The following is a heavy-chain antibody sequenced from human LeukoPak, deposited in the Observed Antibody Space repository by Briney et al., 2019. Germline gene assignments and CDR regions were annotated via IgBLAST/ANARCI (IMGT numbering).Heavy chain of an antibody. CDR2: IYTSGST. D-gene: IGHD3-3*01. V-gene: IGHV4-4*07. J-gene: IGHJ4*02. Sequence: SETLSLTCTVSGGSISSYYWSWVRQAAGKGLEWIGRIYTSGSTNYNPSLKSRVTMSVDTSKNQFSLKLSSVTAAGTAVYYCAGGNDFWSGYSDYWGQGTLVTVSS. CDR3: AGGNDFWSGYSDY. CDR1: GGSISSYY.